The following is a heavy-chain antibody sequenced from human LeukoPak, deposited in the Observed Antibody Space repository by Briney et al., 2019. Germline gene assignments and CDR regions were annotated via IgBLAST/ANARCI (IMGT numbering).Heavy chain of an antibody. CDR3: ARDVGYGDY. CDR2: IKPDGSDK. Sequence: GGSLRLSCAASGFTSSSYWMNWVRQAPGKGLEWVANIKPDGSDKYYVGSVKGRFTTSRDNAKNSLYLQMNSLRAEDTAVYYCARDVGYGDYWGQGTLVTVSS. CDR1: GFTSSSYW. J-gene: IGHJ4*02. D-gene: IGHD5-12*01. V-gene: IGHV3-7*01.